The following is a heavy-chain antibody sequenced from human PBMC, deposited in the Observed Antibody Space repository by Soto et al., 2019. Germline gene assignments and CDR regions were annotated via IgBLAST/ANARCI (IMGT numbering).Heavy chain of an antibody. CDR1: GYTFTGYY. Sequence: ASVKVSCKASGYTFTGYYMHWVRQAPGQGLEWMGWINPNSGGTNYAQKFQGWVTMTRDTSISTAYMELSRLRSDDTAVYYCARDLNYDILTGPYYYYYGMDVWGQGTTVTVSS. CDR2: INPNSGGT. D-gene: IGHD3-9*01. V-gene: IGHV1-2*04. J-gene: IGHJ6*02. CDR3: ARDLNYDILTGPYYYYYGMDV.